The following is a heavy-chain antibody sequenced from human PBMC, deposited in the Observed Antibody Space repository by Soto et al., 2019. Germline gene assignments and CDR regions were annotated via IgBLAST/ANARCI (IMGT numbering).Heavy chain of an antibody. J-gene: IGHJ4*02. D-gene: IGHD5-18*01. CDR3: AKDGGESVYSYSGY. CDR2: ISGSGGST. Sequence: EVQLLESGGGLVQPGGSLRLSCAASGFTFSSYAMSWVRQAPGKGLEWVSAISGSGGSTYYADSVKGRFTISRDNSKNTLYLQMNGLRAEDTAVYYCAKDGGESVYSYSGYWGQGTLVTVSS. V-gene: IGHV3-23*01. CDR1: GFTFSSYA.